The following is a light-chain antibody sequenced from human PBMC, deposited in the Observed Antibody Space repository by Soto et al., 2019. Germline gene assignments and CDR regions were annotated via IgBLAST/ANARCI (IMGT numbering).Light chain of an antibody. J-gene: IGKJ2*01. Sequence: IQMTQSPSSVSASLGDSVSINCRASLSVGSWLAWYRQKPGKAPEFLIFAASTLHSGVPSRFSGSGSGTDFTLTISGLQPEDVATYYCQQTNSPYIFGQGTKVDIK. V-gene: IGKV1-12*01. CDR3: QQTNSPYI. CDR2: AAS. CDR1: LSVGSW.